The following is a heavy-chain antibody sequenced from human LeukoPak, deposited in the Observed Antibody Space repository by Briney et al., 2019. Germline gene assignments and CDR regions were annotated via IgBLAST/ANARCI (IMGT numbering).Heavy chain of an antibody. D-gene: IGHD1-1*01. Sequence: GGSLRLSCVASGFTFGKYWMSWVRQAPGKGLEWVANIKLDGSEKNYVDSVKGRFTISRDNAKNTLYLQMNSLRAEDTAVYYCARGNAHALDIWGQGTMVTVSS. CDR1: GFTFGKYW. V-gene: IGHV3-7*04. CDR3: ARGNAHALDI. J-gene: IGHJ3*02. CDR2: IKLDGSEK.